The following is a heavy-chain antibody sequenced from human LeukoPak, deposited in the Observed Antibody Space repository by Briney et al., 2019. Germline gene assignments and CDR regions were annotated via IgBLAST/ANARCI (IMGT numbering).Heavy chain of an antibody. Sequence: PGRSLRLSCEASGFTFTDYSIHWLRLAPGKGMESVAFISSDGDIKFYAVSLKGRTTISRDNFRNTVSLEMSKLRPEDTALYYCVRDFTSGARFDYWGQGTLVTVSS. V-gene: IGHV3-30*04. J-gene: IGHJ4*02. CDR1: GFTFTDYS. CDR3: VRDFTSGARFDY. CDR2: ISSDGDIK. D-gene: IGHD4-17*01.